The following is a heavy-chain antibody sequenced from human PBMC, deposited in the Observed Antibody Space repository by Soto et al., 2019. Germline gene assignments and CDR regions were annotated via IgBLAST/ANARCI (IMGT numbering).Heavy chain of an antibody. D-gene: IGHD5-18*01. CDR3: ARARMQLWPNYYDDGLDV. J-gene: IGHJ6*02. CDR2: ISYDGSNK. CDR1: GFTFSSYA. V-gene: IGHV3-30*04. Sequence: GGSLRLSCAASGFTFSSYAMHWVRQAPGKGLEWVAVISYDGSNKYYADSVKGRFTISRDNSKNTLYLQMNSLRVEDTAVYYCARARMQLWPNYYDDGLDVWGQGTTVTVSS.